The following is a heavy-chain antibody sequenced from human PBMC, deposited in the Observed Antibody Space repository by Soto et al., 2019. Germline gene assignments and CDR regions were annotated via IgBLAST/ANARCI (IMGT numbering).Heavy chain of an antibody. D-gene: IGHD3-10*01. J-gene: IGHJ4*02. V-gene: IGHV3-33*01. CDR1: GLTFRNYV. CDR3: VRDGIGGFDY. Sequence: QVQLVESGGGVVQPGRPLRLSCAAYGLTFRNYVMQWFRQAPGKGLEWVAVVWDAGSNKTYADSVKGRFTVSRDNAKNTQFLQMHTLGAEDKAVYYCVRDGIGGFDYWGQGTLVTVSS. CDR2: VWDAGSNK.